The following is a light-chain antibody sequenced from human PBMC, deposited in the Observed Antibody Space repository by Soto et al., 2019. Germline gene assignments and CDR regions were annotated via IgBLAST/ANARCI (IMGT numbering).Light chain of an antibody. V-gene: IGKV1-39*01. Sequence: IQMTQSPSSLSASVGARSPISGRASQGIGNALGWYQQKPGRPPKLLIYAAHTLQGGVPSRFSGSGSGTEFTLTISGLQPEEFAAYYCHQSYDMPWTVGQGTKVDIK. CDR2: AAH. J-gene: IGKJ1*01. CDR1: QGIGNA. CDR3: HQSYDMPWT.